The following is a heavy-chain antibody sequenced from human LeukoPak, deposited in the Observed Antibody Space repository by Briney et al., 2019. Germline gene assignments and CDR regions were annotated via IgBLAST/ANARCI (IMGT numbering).Heavy chain of an antibody. CDR2: IRPTGTNT. V-gene: IGHV3-23*01. CDR3: AKLAFYETSAPLRDISF. D-gene: IGHD3-3*02. CDR1: GFPFNTYA. J-gene: IGHJ4*02. Sequence: GGSLRLSCAASGFPFNTYAMSWVRQAPGKGLEYISVIRPTGTNTYYASSVKGRFTIPRDDSRTTVYLQMSSLRAEDTAIYYCAKLAFYETSAPLRDISFWGQGTLVTVSS.